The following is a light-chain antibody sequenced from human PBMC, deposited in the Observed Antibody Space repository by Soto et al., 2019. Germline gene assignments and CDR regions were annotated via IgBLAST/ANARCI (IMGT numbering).Light chain of an antibody. Sequence: IVLTESPGTLSFSPWEKATLSCRASQSVSSSYLAWYQQKPGQAPRLLIYGASSRATGIPDRFSGSGSGTDFTLTISRLEPEDFAVYYCQQYGSSPPTFGQG. J-gene: IGKJ1*01. CDR2: GAS. CDR3: QQYGSSPPT. CDR1: QSVSSSY. V-gene: IGKV3-20*01.